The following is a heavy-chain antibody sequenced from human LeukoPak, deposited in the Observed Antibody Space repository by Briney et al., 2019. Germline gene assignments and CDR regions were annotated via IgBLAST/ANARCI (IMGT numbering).Heavy chain of an antibody. Sequence: SVKVSCKASGGTFSSYAISWVRQAPGQGLGWMGGIIPLFGTADYIQKFQGRVTITADESTDTAYMELSSLRSEDTAVYYCARGTKEDCSSSSCDWGDAFAIWGQGTMVTVSS. J-gene: IGHJ3*02. CDR1: GGTFSSYA. CDR3: ARGTKEDCSSSSCDWGDAFAI. CDR2: IIPLFGTA. D-gene: IGHD2-2*01. V-gene: IGHV1-69*13.